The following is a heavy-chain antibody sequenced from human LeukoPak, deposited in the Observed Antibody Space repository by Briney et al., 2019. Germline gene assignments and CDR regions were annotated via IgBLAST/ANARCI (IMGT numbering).Heavy chain of an antibody. J-gene: IGHJ3*02. D-gene: IGHD3/OR15-3a*01. CDR2: IWYDGSNK. CDR1: GFTFSSYG. V-gene: IGHV3-33*01. CDR3: ARDWPADWAPGAFDI. Sequence: PGGSLRLSCAASGFTFSSYGMHWVRQAPGKGLEWVAVIWYDGSNKYYADSVKGRFTISRDNSKNTLYLQMNSLRAEDTAVYYCARDWPADWAPGAFDIWGQGTMVTVSS.